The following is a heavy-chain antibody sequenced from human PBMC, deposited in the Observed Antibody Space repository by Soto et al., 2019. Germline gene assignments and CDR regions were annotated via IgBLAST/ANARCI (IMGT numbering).Heavy chain of an antibody. J-gene: IGHJ4*03. Sequence: PSETLSLTCVVSSYVIESGHYWGWVRQPPGKGLEWVGSIYDSGTTYYNPSLRSRVTISADTSKNQFSLSLTSVTAADTAVYYCARSPQYYTPGSSPFDYWGPGTMLTVSS. CDR2: IYDSGTT. V-gene: IGHV4-38-2*01. CDR3: ARSPQYYTPGSSPFDY. CDR1: SYVIESGHY. D-gene: IGHD3-3*01.